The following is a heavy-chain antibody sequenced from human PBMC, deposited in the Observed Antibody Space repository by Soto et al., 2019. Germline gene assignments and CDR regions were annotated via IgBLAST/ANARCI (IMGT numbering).Heavy chain of an antibody. J-gene: IGHJ4*02. V-gene: IGHV3-23*01. CDR3: VKDFRVGYDWTHD. CDR1: GFIFSNYA. Sequence: DVQLLESGGDLVQPGGSLRLSCAASGFIFSNYAMSWVRQAPGKGLEWVSLIRGSGGTTNYADSVKGRFTVSRDNSKNILLLQMHSRRAEDTAVYYCVKDFRVGYDWTHDWGQGTLVTVSS. CDR2: IRGSGGTT. D-gene: IGHD5-12*01.